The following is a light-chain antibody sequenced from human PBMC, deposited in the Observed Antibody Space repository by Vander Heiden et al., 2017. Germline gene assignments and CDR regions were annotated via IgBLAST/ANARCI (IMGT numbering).Light chain of an antibody. Sequence: DIQMTQSPSTLSASVGDRVTITCRASQSISTWLAWYQQKPGKAPKLLINKASSLESGVPSRFSGSGSGTEFTLTISSLQPDDFATHYCQQYYTYPFTFGPWTKVDIK. V-gene: IGKV1-5*03. CDR3: QQYYTYPFT. CDR1: QSISTW. J-gene: IGKJ3*01. CDR2: KAS.